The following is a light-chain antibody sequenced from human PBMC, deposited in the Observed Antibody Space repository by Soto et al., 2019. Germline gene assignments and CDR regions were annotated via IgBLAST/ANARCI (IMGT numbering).Light chain of an antibody. V-gene: IGKV3-11*01. J-gene: IGKJ1*01. CDR3: QQRSNWPRT. Sequence: EIVLTQSPATLSLSPGERATLSCRASQSVSSYLAWYQQKPGQAPRLLIYDASNTATGLPARFSGSGSGTDFNLTISSLEPEDFAVYYCQQRSNWPRTFGQGTKVEIK. CDR2: DAS. CDR1: QSVSSY.